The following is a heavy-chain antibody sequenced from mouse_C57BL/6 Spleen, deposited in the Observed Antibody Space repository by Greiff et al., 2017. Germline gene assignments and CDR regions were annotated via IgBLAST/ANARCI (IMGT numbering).Heavy chain of an antibody. V-gene: IGHV8-8*01. CDR2: IWWDDDK. Sequence: QVTLKESGPGILQPSQTLSLTCSFSGFSLSTFGMGVGWIRQPSGKGLEWLAHIWWDDDKYYNPALKSRLTISKATSKNQVFLKIANVDTADTATYYCARSGDYYSNYDYAMDYWGQGTSVTVSS. J-gene: IGHJ4*01. CDR3: ARSGDYYSNYDYAMDY. CDR1: GFSLSTFGMG. D-gene: IGHD2-5*01.